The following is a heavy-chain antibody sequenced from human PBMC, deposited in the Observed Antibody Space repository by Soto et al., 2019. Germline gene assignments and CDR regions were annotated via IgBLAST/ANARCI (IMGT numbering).Heavy chain of an antibody. CDR2: ISGDGGTK. Sequence: QVQLVESGGGVVQPGRSLRLSCAVSGFTVSTYGFHWVPQAPGKGRGWLAVISGDGGTKYYPDSVKGRFTISRDNSRNTLFLEMNSLRGDDMAVYYCTGEVASGYWGQGTLVTVSS. V-gene: IGHV3-30*03. J-gene: IGHJ4*02. D-gene: IGHD2-8*02. CDR1: GFTVSTYG. CDR3: TGEVASGY.